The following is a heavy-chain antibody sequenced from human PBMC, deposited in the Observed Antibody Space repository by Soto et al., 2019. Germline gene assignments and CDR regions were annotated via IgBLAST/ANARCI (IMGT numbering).Heavy chain of an antibody. J-gene: IGHJ3*02. CDR2: ISAYNGNT. Sequence: QVQLVQSGAEVKKPGASVKVSCKASGYTFTSYGISWVRQAPGQGLDWMGWISAYNGNTKIAQRYQGRVTVTTDTSTNTAFMELRSLSSDDTAVFYCVRDEGLAALRHDAFDIWGQGTMVSVSS. D-gene: IGHD6-25*01. CDR3: VRDEGLAALRHDAFDI. CDR1: GYTFTSYG. V-gene: IGHV1-18*01.